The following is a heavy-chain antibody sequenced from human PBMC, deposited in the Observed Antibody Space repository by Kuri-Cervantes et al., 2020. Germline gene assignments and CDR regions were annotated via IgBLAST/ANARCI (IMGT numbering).Heavy chain of an antibody. CDR1: GFTFSSYA. CDR3: ARDLWFGEFRWFDP. V-gene: IGHV3-30*14. D-gene: IGHD3-10*01. Sequence: GGSLRLSCAASGFTFSSYAMHWVRQAPGKGLEWVAVISYDGSNKYYADSVKGRFTISRDNSKNTLYLQMNSLRVEDTAVYYCARDLWFGEFRWFDPWGQGTLVTVSS. J-gene: IGHJ5*02. CDR2: ISYDGSNK.